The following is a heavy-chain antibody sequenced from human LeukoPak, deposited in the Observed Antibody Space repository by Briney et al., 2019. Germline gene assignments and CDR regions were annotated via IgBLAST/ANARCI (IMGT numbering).Heavy chain of an antibody. CDR3: ARDFSGTIFGVDVDY. Sequence: GGSLRLSCAASGFTFSSYWMSWVRQAPGKGLEWVANIKQDGSEKYYVDSVKGRFTISRDNAKNSLYLQMNSLRAEDTAVYYCARDFSGTIFGVDVDYWGQGTLVTVSS. J-gene: IGHJ4*02. V-gene: IGHV3-7*01. CDR2: IKQDGSEK. D-gene: IGHD3-3*01. CDR1: GFTFSSYW.